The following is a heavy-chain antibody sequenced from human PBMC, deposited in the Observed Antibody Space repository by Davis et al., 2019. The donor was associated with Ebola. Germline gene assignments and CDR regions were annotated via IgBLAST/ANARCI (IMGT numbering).Heavy chain of an antibody. V-gene: IGHV3-30*03. J-gene: IGHJ2*01. Sequence: LSLSCAASGCSFSIYAMTWVRQAPGKGLEWVPVITYDGRDKDYADSVTGRFTISRDNSKNTLSLQISNLRAEYTAMYHCTRHVRRDFWYIDLWGRGTLVTVSA. CDR1: GCSFSIYA. CDR2: ITYDGRDK. D-gene: IGHD2-21*02. CDR3: TRHVRRDFWYIDL.